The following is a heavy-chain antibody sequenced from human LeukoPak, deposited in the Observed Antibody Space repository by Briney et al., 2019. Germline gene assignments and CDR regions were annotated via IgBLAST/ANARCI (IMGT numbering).Heavy chain of an antibody. J-gene: IGHJ3*02. Sequence: SVKVSCKASGGTFSSYAISWVRQAPGQGLEWMGGIIPIFGTANYAQKFQGRVTITTDESTSTAYMELSSLRSEDTAVYYCASVPAADTMITLGAFDIWGQGTMVTVSS. CDR2: IIPIFGTA. V-gene: IGHV1-69*05. CDR1: GGTFSSYA. D-gene: IGHD2-2*01. CDR3: ASVPAADTMITLGAFDI.